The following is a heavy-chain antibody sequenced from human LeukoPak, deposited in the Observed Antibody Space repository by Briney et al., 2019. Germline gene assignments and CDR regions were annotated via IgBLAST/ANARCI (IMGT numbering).Heavy chain of an antibody. CDR3: ARLNIIGSSPVHHFDY. D-gene: IGHD6-13*01. CDR2: IYYSGST. J-gene: IGHJ4*02. CDR1: GGSITSYC. Sequence: SETLSLTCTVSGGSITSYCWSWIRQPPGKRLEYIAYIYYSGSTDYNPSLKSRVTISVDTSKNQFSLKLSSVTAADTAVYYCARLNIIGSSPVHHFDYWGQGTLVTVSS. V-gene: IGHV4-59*08.